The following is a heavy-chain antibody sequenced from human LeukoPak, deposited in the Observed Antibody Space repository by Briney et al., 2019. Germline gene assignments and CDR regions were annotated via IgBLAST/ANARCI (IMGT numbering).Heavy chain of an antibody. D-gene: IGHD3-3*01. Sequence: PSETLSLTCTVSGGSISDYFWSWIRQPPGKGLEWVGYVFYNGSTNYNPSLKSRVTISVDTSKNQFSLKLSSVTAADTAVYYCARDLTIWGFDPWGQGTLVTVSS. CDR3: ARDLTIWGFDP. V-gene: IGHV4-59*12. CDR1: GGSISDYF. J-gene: IGHJ5*02. CDR2: VFYNGST.